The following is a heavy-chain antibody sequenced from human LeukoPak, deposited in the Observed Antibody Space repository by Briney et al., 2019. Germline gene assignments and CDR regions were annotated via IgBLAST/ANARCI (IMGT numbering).Heavy chain of an antibody. CDR3: ARGSGYDYYYGMDV. J-gene: IGHJ6*02. Sequence: PGGSLRLSCAASGFTFSSYSMNWVRQAPGKGLEWVSSISSSSSYIYYADSVKGRFTISRDNAKNSLYLQMNSQRAEDTAVYYCARGSGYDYYYGMDVWGQGTTVTVSS. CDR2: ISSSSSYI. V-gene: IGHV3-21*01. CDR1: GFTFSSYS. D-gene: IGHD3-22*01.